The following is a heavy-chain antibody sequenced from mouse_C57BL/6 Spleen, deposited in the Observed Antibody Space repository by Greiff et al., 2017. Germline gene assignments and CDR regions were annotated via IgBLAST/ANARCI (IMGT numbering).Heavy chain of an antibody. D-gene: IGHD2-2*01. J-gene: IGHJ1*03. CDR2: IDPETGGT. CDR1: GYTFTDYE. CDR3: TRKGSTMVTSWYFDG. V-gene: IGHV1-15*01. Sequence: VQLQQSGAELVRPGASVTLSCKASGYTFTDYEMHWVKQTPVHGLEWIGAIDPETGGTAYNQKFKGKAILTADKSSSTAYMELRSLTSEDSAVYYCTRKGSTMVTSWYFDGWGTGTTVTVAS.